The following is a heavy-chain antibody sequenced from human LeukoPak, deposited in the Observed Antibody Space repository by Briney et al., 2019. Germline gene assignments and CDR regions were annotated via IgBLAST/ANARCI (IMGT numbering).Heavy chain of an antibody. D-gene: IGHD3-10*01. CDR2: ISAYNGST. V-gene: IGHV1-18*01. CDR3: ARTYGSGSSQLVA. J-gene: IGHJ5*02. CDR1: GYTFTSYA. Sequence: ASVKVSCKASGYTFTSYAMHWVRQAPGQGLEWMGWISAYNGSTNYAQKLQGRVTMTTDTSTSTAYLELRSLRSDDTAVYYCARTYGSGSSQLVAWGQGTLVTVSS.